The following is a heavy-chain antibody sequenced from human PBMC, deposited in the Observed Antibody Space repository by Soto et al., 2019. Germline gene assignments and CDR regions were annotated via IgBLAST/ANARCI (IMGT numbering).Heavy chain of an antibody. J-gene: IGHJ4*02. Sequence: SETLSLTCTVSGGSISSSSYYWGWIRQPPGKGLEWIGGIYYSGSTYCNPSLKSRVTISVDTSKNQFSLKLSSVTAADTAVYYCARGIHDYGDYDYFDYWGQGTLVTVSS. CDR2: IYYSGST. CDR3: ARGIHDYGDYDYFDY. CDR1: GGSISSSSYY. V-gene: IGHV4-39*01. D-gene: IGHD4-17*01.